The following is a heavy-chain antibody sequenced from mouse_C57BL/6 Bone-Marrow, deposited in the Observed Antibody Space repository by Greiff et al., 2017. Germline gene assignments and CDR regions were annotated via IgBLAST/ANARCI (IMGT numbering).Heavy chain of an antibody. D-gene: IGHD1-1*01. V-gene: IGHV1-15*01. J-gene: IGHJ2*01. CDR2: IDPETGGT. CDR3: TRSFITTVVAFDY. Sequence: VQLQQSGAELVRPGASVTLSCKASGYTFTDYEMHWVKQTPVHGLEWIGAIDPETGGTAYNQKFKGKAILTADQSSSTAYMELRSLTSEDSAVYYCTRSFITTVVAFDYWGQGTTLTVSA. CDR1: GYTFTDYE.